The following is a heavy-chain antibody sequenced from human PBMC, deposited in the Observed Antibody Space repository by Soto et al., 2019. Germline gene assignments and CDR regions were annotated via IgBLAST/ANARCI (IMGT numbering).Heavy chain of an antibody. CDR2: INHSGSP. Sequence: ASETLSLTCAVYGGSFSGYYWSWIRQPPGKGLEWIGEINHSGSPYYNPSLKSRLTISIDMSKKQFSLRLSSVTAADTAVYYCARGAPRGIIHDFDSWGQGSLVTVSS. J-gene: IGHJ4*02. CDR3: ARGAPRGIIHDFDS. D-gene: IGHD3-10*01. V-gene: IGHV4-34*01. CDR1: GGSFSGYY.